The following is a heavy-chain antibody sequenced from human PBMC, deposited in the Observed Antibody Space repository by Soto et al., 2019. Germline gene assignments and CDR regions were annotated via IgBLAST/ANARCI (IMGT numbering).Heavy chain of an antibody. J-gene: IGHJ6*02. V-gene: IGHV1-8*01. CDR1: XXXFTSYD. CDR2: MNPNSGNT. D-gene: IGHD1-26*01. Sequence: QVQLVQSGAEVKKPGASVKVSCKXSXXXFTSYDIXXXRQAXGQGLEWMGWMNPNSGNTGYAQKFQGRVTMTRNTSISTAYMELSSLRSEDTAVYYCAXVVGXXXYYXYGMDVWGQGTTVTVSS. CDR3: AXVVGXXXYYXYGMDV.